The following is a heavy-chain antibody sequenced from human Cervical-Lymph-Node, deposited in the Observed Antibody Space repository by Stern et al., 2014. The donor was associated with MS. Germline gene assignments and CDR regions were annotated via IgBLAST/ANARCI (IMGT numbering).Heavy chain of an antibody. CDR3: ARGELKEGLVRGMDV. J-gene: IGHJ6*02. D-gene: IGHD1-26*01. CDR1: GGTLSSYA. CDR2: IIPIFGTA. Sequence: VQLVESGAEVKKCGSWVTVSCKASGGTLSSYAISWVRQAPGQGLEWMGGIIPIFGTANYAQKFQGRVTITADESTSTAYMELSSLRSEDTAVYYCARGELKEGLVRGMDVWGQGTTVTVSS. V-gene: IGHV1-69*01.